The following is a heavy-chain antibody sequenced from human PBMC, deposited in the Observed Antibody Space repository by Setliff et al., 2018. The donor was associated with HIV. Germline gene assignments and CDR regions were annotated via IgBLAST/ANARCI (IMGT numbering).Heavy chain of an antibody. CDR3: AKGPVSGVDL. CDR2: IYYSGST. V-gene: IGHV4-39*01. J-gene: IGHJ5*02. Sequence: SETLSLTCTVSGGSISSSSDYWGWIRQPPGRGLEWIGYIYYSGSTYYNPSLKSRITISVDTSKNQFSLKLSSVTAADTAVYYCAKGPVSGVDLWGQGTLVTVSS. CDR1: GGSISSSSDY. D-gene: IGHD2-15*01.